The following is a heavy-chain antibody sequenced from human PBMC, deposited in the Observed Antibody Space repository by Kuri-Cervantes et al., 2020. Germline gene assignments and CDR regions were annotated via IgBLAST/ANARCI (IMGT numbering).Heavy chain of an antibody. CDR1: GGSFSGYY. J-gene: IGHJ1*01. CDR2: INHSGSS. CDR3: AGRGSSSWYFQH. Sequence: SETLSLTCAVDGGSFSGYYWSWIRQPPGKGLEWIGKINHSGSSNYNPSLKSRVTISVDTSKNQFSLRLSSVTAADTAVYYCAGRGSSSWYFQHWGQGTLVTVSS. D-gene: IGHD6-13*01. V-gene: IGHV4-34*01.